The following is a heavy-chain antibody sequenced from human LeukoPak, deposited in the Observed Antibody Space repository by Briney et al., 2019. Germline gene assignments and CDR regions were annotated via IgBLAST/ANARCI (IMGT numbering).Heavy chain of an antibody. CDR1: GGSISSYY. J-gene: IGHJ4*02. Sequence: AETLSLTCTVSGGSISSYYWSWIRQPAGKGLEWIGRIYTSGSTYYNPSLKSRVTMSVDTPKNQFSLNLTSVTAADTAVYYCARGPQCSGFICGFDYWGQGTLVTVSS. CDR3: ARGPQCSGFICGFDY. CDR2: IYTSGST. D-gene: IGHD2-15*01. V-gene: IGHV4-4*07.